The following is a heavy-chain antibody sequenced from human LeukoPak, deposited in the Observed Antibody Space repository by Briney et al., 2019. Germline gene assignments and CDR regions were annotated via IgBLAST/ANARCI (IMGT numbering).Heavy chain of an antibody. CDR1: GYTFTFYY. CDR3: ARGSSKDDTSGYYYVDGSDGPDY. D-gene: IGHD3-22*01. J-gene: IGHJ4*02. V-gene: IGHV1-46*01. Sequence: ASVKVSCKASGYTFTFYYMHWVRQAPGQGLEWMGIINPSGGNTSYAQKFQGRVTMTRDMSTSTVYMERSSLRSEDTAVYYCARGSSKDDTSGYYYVDGSDGPDYWGQGTLVTVSS. CDR2: INPSGGNT.